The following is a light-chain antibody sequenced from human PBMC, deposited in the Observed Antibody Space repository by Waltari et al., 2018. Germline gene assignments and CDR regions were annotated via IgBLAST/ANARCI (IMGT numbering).Light chain of an antibody. CDR2: DAS. J-gene: IGKJ5*01. V-gene: IGKV3D-15*01. Sequence: ILITQSPVTLSVSAEVRASRPCRASQSIYSNLAWYQQRPGQPPRLLIFDASTRASGIPARFSGSGSGTEFTLTIRTLQSEDSAVYYCQQYNVWPPITFGQGTRLEIK. CDR1: QSIYSN. CDR3: QQYNVWPPIT.